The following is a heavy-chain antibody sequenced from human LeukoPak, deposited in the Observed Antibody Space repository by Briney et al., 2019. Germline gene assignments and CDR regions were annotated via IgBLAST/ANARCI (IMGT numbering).Heavy chain of an antibody. V-gene: IGHV3-23*01. CDR1: GFTFSSYG. CDR2: ISGSGGST. Sequence: PGGSLRLSCAASGFTFSSYGMSWVRQAPGKGLEWVSAISGSGGSTYYADSVKGRFTISRDNSKNTLYLQMNSLRAEDTAVYYCARDHYYDGSGGFDYWGQGTLVTVSS. CDR3: ARDHYYDGSGGFDY. J-gene: IGHJ4*02. D-gene: IGHD3-22*01.